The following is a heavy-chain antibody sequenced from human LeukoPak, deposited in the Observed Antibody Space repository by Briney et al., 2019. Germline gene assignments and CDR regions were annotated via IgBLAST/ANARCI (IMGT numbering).Heavy chain of an antibody. Sequence: PSETLSLTCAVYGGSFSGYYWSWIRQPLGEGLEWIGEINHSGSTNYNPSLKSRVTISVDTSKNQFSLKLSSVTAADTAVYYCARAIAAADYWGQGTLVTVSS. D-gene: IGHD6-13*01. CDR3: ARAIAAADY. CDR1: GGSFSGYY. J-gene: IGHJ4*02. CDR2: INHSGST. V-gene: IGHV4-34*01.